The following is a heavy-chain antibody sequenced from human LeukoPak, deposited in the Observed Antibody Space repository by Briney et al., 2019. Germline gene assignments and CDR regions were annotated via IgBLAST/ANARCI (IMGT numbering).Heavy chain of an antibody. CDR1: GFTFSSNA. Sequence: PGGSLRLSCAASGFTFSSNAMTWVRQAPGKGLECVSAISGSGDDTYYAESVKGRFTISRDNSKITGYLQMNSLTAQDTAVYYCARGRYTSSWYHFDYWGQGTLVTVSS. D-gene: IGHD6-13*01. CDR3: ARGRYTSSWYHFDY. CDR2: ISGSGDDT. J-gene: IGHJ4*02. V-gene: IGHV3-23*01.